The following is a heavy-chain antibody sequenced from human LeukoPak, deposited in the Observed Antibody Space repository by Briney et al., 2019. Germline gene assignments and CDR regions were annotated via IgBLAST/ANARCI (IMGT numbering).Heavy chain of an antibody. D-gene: IGHD4-17*01. CDR1: GGSISSSSYY. CDR2: IYYSGST. CDR3: ARIPSAYGDYVGYFDY. V-gene: IGHV4-39*01. J-gene: IGHJ4*02. Sequence: PSETLSLTCTVSGGSISSSSYYWGWIRQPPGKGLEWIGSIYYSGSTYYNPSLKSRVTISVDTSKNQFSLKLSSVTAADTAVYYCARIPSAYGDYVGYFDYWGQGTLVTVSS.